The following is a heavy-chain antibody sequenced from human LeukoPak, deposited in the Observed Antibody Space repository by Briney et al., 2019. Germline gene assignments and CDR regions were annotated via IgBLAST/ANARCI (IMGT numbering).Heavy chain of an antibody. CDR3: ARGPGHTAMVTRYYYMDV. CDR2: IYTSGST. CDR1: GGSISSYY. D-gene: IGHD5-18*01. Sequence: SETLSLTCTVSGGSISSYYWSWIWQPAGKGLERIGRIYTSGSTNYNPSLKSRVTMSVDTSKNQFSLKLSSVTAADTAVYYCARGPGHTAMVTRYYYMDVWGKGTTVTVSS. J-gene: IGHJ6*03. V-gene: IGHV4-4*07.